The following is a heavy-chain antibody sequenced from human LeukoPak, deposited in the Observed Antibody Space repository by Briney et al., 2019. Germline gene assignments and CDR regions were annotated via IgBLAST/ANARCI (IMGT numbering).Heavy chain of an antibody. V-gene: IGHV3-64*01. Sequence: PGGSLRLSCAASGFTFSSYAMHWVRQAPGKGLEYVSAISSNGGSTYYANSVKGRFTISRDNSKNTLYLQMGSLRAEDMAVYYCAKVGGSGSYFDYWGQGTLVTVSS. CDR3: AKVGGSGSYFDY. J-gene: IGHJ4*02. CDR1: GFTFSSYA. CDR2: ISSNGGST. D-gene: IGHD1-26*01.